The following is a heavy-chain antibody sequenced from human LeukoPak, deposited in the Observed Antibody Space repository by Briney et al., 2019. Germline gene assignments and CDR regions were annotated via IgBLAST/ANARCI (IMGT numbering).Heavy chain of an antibody. J-gene: IGHJ5*02. CDR3: ARGDTYYYDSSGYWFDP. Sequence: SQTLSLTCTVSGGSISSGGYYWSWIRQHPGKGLEWIGYIYYSGSTYYNPSLKSRVTISVDTSKNQFSLKLSSVTAADTAVYYCARGDTYYYDSSGYWFDPWGQGTLVTVSS. V-gene: IGHV4-31*03. CDR2: IYYSGST. CDR1: GGSISSGGYY. D-gene: IGHD3-22*01.